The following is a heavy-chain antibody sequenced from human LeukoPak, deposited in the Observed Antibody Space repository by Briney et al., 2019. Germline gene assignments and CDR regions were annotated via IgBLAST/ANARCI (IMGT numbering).Heavy chain of an antibody. Sequence: GSVKVSCKASGYTFTGYYMHWVRQAPGQGLEWMGWINPNSGGTNYAQKFQGRVTMTRDTSISTAYMELSRLRSDDTAVYYCARDPRYCSSTSCYLAEYFQHWGQGTLVTVSS. CDR2: INPNSGGT. V-gene: IGHV1-2*02. D-gene: IGHD2-2*01. CDR1: GYTFTGYY. CDR3: ARDPRYCSSTSCYLAEYFQH. J-gene: IGHJ1*01.